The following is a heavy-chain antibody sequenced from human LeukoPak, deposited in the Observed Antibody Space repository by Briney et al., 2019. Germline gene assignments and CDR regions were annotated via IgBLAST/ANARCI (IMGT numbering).Heavy chain of an antibody. V-gene: IGHV4-39*01. CDR2: IYYSGST. Sequence: SETLSLTCTVSGGSINNSSFYWGWIRQPPGKGLEWIGSIYYSGSTYYNPSLKSRVTISVDTSKNQFSLKLSSVTAADTAVYYCARTLWFGERENWGQGTLVTVSS. CDR3: ARTLWFGEREN. D-gene: IGHD3-10*01. J-gene: IGHJ4*02. CDR1: GGSINNSSFY.